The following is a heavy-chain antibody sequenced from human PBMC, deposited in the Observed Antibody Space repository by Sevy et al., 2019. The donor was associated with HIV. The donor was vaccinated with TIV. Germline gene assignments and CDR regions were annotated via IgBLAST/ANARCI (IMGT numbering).Heavy chain of an antibody. CDR1: GFTFSNYC. V-gene: IGHV3-7*03. D-gene: IGHD3-22*01. J-gene: IGHJ4*02. CDR2: IKQDGSEK. CDR3: AGDGYDSSGHRGYFDF. Sequence: GGSLRLSCAASGFTFSNYCMSWVRQAPGKGLEWVANIKQDGSEKYYVDSVKGRFTISRDNAENSLFLQMNSLRVEDTAGYYCAGDGYDSSGHRGYFDFWGQGGLVTVSS.